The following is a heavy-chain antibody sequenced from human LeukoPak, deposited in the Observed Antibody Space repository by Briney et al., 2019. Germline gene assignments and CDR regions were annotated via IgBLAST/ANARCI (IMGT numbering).Heavy chain of an antibody. CDR3: AREGRAVAGNNYFDP. CDR1: GFTFANFA. V-gene: IGHV3-23*01. J-gene: IGHJ5*02. Sequence: GGSLRLSCVGSGFTFANFAMTSVRQAPGKGLEWVSDIRSSGTNGYYGDSVKGRFTISRDNSKNTVFLQMDSLRVEDTAIYYCAREGRAVAGNNYFDPWGQGTLVTVSS. D-gene: IGHD6-19*01. CDR2: IRSSGTNG.